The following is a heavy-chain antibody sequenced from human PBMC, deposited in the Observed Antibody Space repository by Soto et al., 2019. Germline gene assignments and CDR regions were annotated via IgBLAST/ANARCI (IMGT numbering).Heavy chain of an antibody. J-gene: IGHJ4*02. V-gene: IGHV4-59*11. Sequence: SETLSLTCTVSGASMSSHYWTWLRQSPGKGLEWIGYISYSGSTYYNPSHKSRVTMSADTTRNQFSLKLSAVISADTAVYYCARADPDASVGYWGQGTLVTVSS. CDR3: ARADPDASVGY. CDR1: GASMSSHY. CDR2: ISYSGST. D-gene: IGHD3-16*01.